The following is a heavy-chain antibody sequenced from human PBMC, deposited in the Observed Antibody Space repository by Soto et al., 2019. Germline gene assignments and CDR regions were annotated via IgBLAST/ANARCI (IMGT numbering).Heavy chain of an antibody. CDR3: ARVGYDFWSGYYPRNGMDV. CDR2: IYYSGST. Sequence: QVQLQESGPGLVKPSQTLSLTCTVSGGSISSGDYYWSWIRQPPGKGLEWIGYIYYSGSTYYNPSPKSRVTISVDTSKNQFSLKLSSVTAADTAVYYCARVGYDFWSGYYPRNGMDVWGQGTTVTVSS. D-gene: IGHD3-3*01. V-gene: IGHV4-30-4*01. CDR1: GGSISSGDYY. J-gene: IGHJ6*02.